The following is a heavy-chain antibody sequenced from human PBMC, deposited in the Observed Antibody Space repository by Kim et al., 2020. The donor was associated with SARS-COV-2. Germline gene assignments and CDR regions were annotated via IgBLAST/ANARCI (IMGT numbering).Heavy chain of an antibody. Sequence: SETLSLTCTVSGGSISSSSYYWGWIRQPPGKGLEWIGSIYYSGSTYYNPSLKSRVTISVDTSKNQFSLKLSSVTAADTAVYYCARRGTYCSSTSCYSSYWYFDLWGRGTLVTVSS. D-gene: IGHD2-2*01. CDR3: ARRGTYCSSTSCYSSYWYFDL. CDR1: GGSISSSSYY. V-gene: IGHV4-39*01. CDR2: IYYSGST. J-gene: IGHJ2*01.